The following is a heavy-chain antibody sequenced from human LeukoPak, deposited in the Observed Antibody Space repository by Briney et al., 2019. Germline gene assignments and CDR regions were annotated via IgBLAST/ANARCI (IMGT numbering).Heavy chain of an antibody. D-gene: IGHD3-16*01. Sequence: SGGSLRLSCAASGFTFSSYWMSWVRQAPGKGLEWVANIKQDGSEKYYVDSVKGRFTISRDNAKNPLYLQMNSLRAEDTALYYCAKAVIPNAYQGTYYMDVWGKGTTVTVSS. V-gene: IGHV3-7*01. J-gene: IGHJ6*03. CDR1: GFTFSSYW. CDR3: AKAVIPNAYQGTYYMDV. CDR2: IKQDGSEK.